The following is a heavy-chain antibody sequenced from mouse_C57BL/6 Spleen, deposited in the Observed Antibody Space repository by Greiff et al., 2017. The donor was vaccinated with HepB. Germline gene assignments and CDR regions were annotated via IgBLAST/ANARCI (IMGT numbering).Heavy chain of an antibody. CDR3: ARRDSNHYYAMDY. J-gene: IGHJ4*01. D-gene: IGHD2-5*01. V-gene: IGHV1-80*01. Sequence: VQLQQSRAELVKPGASVKISCKASGYAFSSYWMNWVKQRPGKGLEWIGQIYPGDGDTNYNGKFKGKATLTADKSSSTAYMQLSSLTSEDSAVYFCARRDSNHYYAMDYWGQGTSVTVSS. CDR1: GYAFSSYW. CDR2: IYPGDGDT.